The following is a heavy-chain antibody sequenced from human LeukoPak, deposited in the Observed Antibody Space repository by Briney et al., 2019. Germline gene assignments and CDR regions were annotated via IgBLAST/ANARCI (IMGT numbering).Heavy chain of an antibody. V-gene: IGHV3-66*01. D-gene: IGHD6-13*01. CDR1: GFTVSSNY. Sequence: GGSLRLSCAASGFTVSSNYTSWVRQAPGKGLEWVSVIYSGGSTYYADSVKGRFTISRDNSKNTLYLQMNSLRAEDTAVYYCARDGEYSSSWYGSYYFDYWGQGTLVTVSS. J-gene: IGHJ4*02. CDR2: IYSGGST. CDR3: ARDGEYSSSWYGSYYFDY.